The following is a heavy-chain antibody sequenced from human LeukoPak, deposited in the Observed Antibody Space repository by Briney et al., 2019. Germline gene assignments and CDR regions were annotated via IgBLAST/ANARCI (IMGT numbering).Heavy chain of an antibody. V-gene: IGHV4-59*01. CDR3: AGGPRLDL. Sequence: SETLSLTCTASGGSISSYYWSWIRQPPGKGLEWIGYIYYSGSTNYNPSLKSRVTISVDTSKNQFSLKLSSVTAADTAVYYCAGGPRLDLWGRGTLVTVSS. J-gene: IGHJ2*01. CDR1: GGSISSYY. CDR2: IYYSGST.